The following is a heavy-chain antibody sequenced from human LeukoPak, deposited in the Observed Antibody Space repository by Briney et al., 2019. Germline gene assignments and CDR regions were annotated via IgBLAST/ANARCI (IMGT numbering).Heavy chain of an antibody. D-gene: IGHD3-22*01. CDR1: GYSISSGYY. CDR3: ARWRGDDSSGYYNNLKTYYFDY. Sequence: PSETLSLTCTVSGYSISSGYYWGWIRQPPGKGLEWIGRIYHSGSTYYNPSLKSRVTISVDTSKNQFSLKLSSVTAADTAVYYCARWRGDDSSGYYNNLKTYYFDYWGQGTLVTVSS. J-gene: IGHJ4*02. CDR2: IYHSGST. V-gene: IGHV4-38-2*02.